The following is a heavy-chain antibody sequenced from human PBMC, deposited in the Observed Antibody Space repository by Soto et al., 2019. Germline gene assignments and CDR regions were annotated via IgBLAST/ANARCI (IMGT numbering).Heavy chain of an antibody. CDR3: AREDPQSELDY. V-gene: IGHV2-26*01. Sequence: GSGPTLVNPTETLTLTCTVSGFSLSNARMGVSWIRQPPGKALEWLAHIFSNDEKSYSASLKSRLTISKDTSKSQVVLTMTNMDPVDTATDYCAREDPQSELDYWGQGTLVTVSS. CDR2: IFSNDEK. CDR1: GFSLSNARMG. J-gene: IGHJ4*02.